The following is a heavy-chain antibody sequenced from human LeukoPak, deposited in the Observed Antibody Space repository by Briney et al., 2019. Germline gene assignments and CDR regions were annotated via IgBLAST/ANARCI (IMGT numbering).Heavy chain of an antibody. CDR3: AGLSNNYWEFDH. J-gene: IGHJ4*02. CDR2: INHSGST. CDR1: GGSFSGYY. V-gene: IGHV4-34*01. D-gene: IGHD1-1*01. Sequence: SETLSLTCAVYGGSFSGYYWSWIRQPPGKGLEWIGEINHSGSTNYNPSLKSRVTISEDTSKNQFSLTLNSMTAVDTAVYYCAGLSNNYWEFDHWGQGTLVTVSS.